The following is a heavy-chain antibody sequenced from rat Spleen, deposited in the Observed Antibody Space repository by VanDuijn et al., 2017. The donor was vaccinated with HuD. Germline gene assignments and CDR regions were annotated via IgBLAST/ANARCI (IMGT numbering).Heavy chain of an antibody. CDR2: INKTGGGT. V-gene: IGHV5-31*01. D-gene: IGHD1-4*01. Sequence: EVQLVESGGGLVQPGKSLKLSCVASGFTFNNYWMTWIRQAPGKGLEWVASINKTGGGTFYPDSVKGRFTISRDNAESTLYLQMDSLRSEDTATYYCAGVGTRVSRFAYWGQGTLVTVSS. CDR3: AGVGTRVSRFAY. J-gene: IGHJ3*01. CDR1: GFTFNNYW.